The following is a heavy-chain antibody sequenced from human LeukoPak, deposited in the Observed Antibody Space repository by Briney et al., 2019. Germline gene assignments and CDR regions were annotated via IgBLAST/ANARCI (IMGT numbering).Heavy chain of an antibody. CDR2: IIPIFGTA. Sequence: SVKVSCKASGGTFSSYAISWVRQAPGQGLEWMGGIIPIFGTANYAQKFQGRVTITADESTSTAYMELSSLRSEDTAVYYCARVAAGTVTTDYWGQGTLVTVSS. D-gene: IGHD4-11*01. CDR1: GGTFSSYA. V-gene: IGHV1-69*13. CDR3: ARVAAGTVTTDY. J-gene: IGHJ4*02.